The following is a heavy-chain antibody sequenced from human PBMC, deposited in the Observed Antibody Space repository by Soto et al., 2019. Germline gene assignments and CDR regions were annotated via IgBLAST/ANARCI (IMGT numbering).Heavy chain of an antibody. V-gene: IGHV3-23*01. CDR2: ISGSGGST. CDR1: GFTFSSYS. CDR3: ANDDFWSGYSPVDY. J-gene: IGHJ4*02. D-gene: IGHD3-3*01. Sequence: GGSLRLSCAASGFTFSSYSMNWVRQAPGKGLEWVSAISGSGGSTYYADSVKGRFTISRDNSKNTLYLQMNSLRAEDTAVYYCANDDFWSGYSPVDYWGQGTLVTVSS.